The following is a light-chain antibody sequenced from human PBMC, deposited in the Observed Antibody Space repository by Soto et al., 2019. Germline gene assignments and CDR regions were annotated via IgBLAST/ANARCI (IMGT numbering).Light chain of an antibody. Sequence: QSVLTQPASVSGSPGQSITISCTGTSSDVGGYNYVSWYQQHPGKAPKLMIYAVSNRPSGVSNRFSGSKSGNTASLTISGLQAEYEADYYCSSYTSSSTLLFGGGTKLTVL. CDR2: AVS. V-gene: IGLV2-14*01. CDR3: SSYTSSSTLL. CDR1: SSDVGGYNY. J-gene: IGLJ2*01.